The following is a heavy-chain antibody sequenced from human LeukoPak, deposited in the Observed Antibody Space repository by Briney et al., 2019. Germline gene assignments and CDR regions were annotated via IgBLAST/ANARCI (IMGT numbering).Heavy chain of an antibody. D-gene: IGHD2-15*01. CDR2: INPNSGGT. CDR3: ARDPLYCSGGSCYGRYYYYMDV. J-gene: IGHJ6*03. Sequence: ASVKVPCKASGYTFTGYYMHWVRQAPGQGLEWMGWINPNSGGTNYAQKFQGRVTTTRDTSISTAYMELSRLRSDDTAVYYCARDPLYCSGGSCYGRYYYYMDVWGKGTTVTVSS. V-gene: IGHV1-2*02. CDR1: GYTFTGYY.